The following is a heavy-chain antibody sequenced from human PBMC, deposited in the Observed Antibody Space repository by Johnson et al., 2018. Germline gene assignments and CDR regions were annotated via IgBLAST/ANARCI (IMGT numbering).Heavy chain of an antibody. CDR3: GRDWEEMATITRCCQH. D-gene: IGHD5-24*01. V-gene: IGHV3-21*04. J-gene: IGHJ1*01. CDR2: INSNSAYI. CDR1: GFTFSRYT. Sequence: VQLVQSGGGLVKPGGSLRLSCAASGFTFSRYTLNWVRQAPGKGLEWVSSINSNSAYIYYADSVKGRFTISRDNAKNSLYRQRNSLRAEDTAGYYCGRDWEEMATITRCCQHWGQGTLVTVSS.